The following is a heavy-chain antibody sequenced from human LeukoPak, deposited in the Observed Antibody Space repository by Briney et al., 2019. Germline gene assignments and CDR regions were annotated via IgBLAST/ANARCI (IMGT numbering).Heavy chain of an antibody. CDR2: ISSGSNTI. V-gene: IGHV3-48*02. D-gene: IGHD1-1*01. J-gene: IGHJ2*01. Sequence: PGGSLRLSCAASGFTFSVYSMNWVRQAPGKGLEWVSYISSGSNTIYYADSVEGRFTISRDNAKNTLSLQMNSLRDEDTAVYYCGGVDNLGSCYFDLWGRGTLVTVST. CDR1: GFTFSVYS. CDR3: GGVDNLGSCYFDL.